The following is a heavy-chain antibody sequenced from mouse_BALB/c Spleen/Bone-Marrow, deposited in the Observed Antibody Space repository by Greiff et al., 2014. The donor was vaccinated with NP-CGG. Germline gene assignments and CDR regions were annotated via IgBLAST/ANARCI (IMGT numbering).Heavy chain of an antibody. D-gene: IGHD2-14*01. CDR2: IDPANGNT. V-gene: IGHV14-3*02. CDR3: ARYRLGTYFAY. J-gene: IGHJ2*01. Sequence: VQLQQSGAELVKPGASVKLSCTASGFNIKDTYMHWVKQRPEQGLEWIGRIDPANGNTKYDPKFQGKATITADTSSNTAYLQLSSLTSEDTAVYYCARYRLGTYFAYWGQGTTLTVSS. CDR1: GFNIKDTY.